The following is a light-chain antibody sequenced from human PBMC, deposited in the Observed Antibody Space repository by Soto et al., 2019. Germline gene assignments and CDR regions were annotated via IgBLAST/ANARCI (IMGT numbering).Light chain of an antibody. CDR1: QSVSSSY. J-gene: IGKJ1*01. CDR2: GAS. CDR3: QHYGNSAWT. Sequence: EVVLTQSPGTLSLSPGERASLSCRASQSVSSSYLAWYQQKPGQAPRLLIYGASSRATGIPDRFSGSGSGTDFTLTISRLEPEDFAVYYCQHYGNSAWTFGQGTQVDIK. V-gene: IGKV3-20*01.